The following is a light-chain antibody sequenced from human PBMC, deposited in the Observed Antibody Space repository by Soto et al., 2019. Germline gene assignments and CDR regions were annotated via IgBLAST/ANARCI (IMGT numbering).Light chain of an antibody. CDR1: SGHSNYA. CDR2: LNSDGSH. Sequence: QPVLTQSPSASASLGASVKLTCTLSSGHSNYAIAWHQQQSEKGPRYLMKLNSDGSHSKGDGIPDRFSGSSSGAERYLTISSLQSEDEAHYYCQTWRSGIVVFGGGTKVTVL. V-gene: IGLV4-69*01. J-gene: IGLJ2*01. CDR3: QTWRSGIVV.